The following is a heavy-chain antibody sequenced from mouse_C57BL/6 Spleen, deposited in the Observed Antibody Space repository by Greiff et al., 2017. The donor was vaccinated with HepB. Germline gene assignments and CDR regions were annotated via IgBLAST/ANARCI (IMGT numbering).Heavy chain of an antibody. CDR3: ARGGVTTVVAKDWFAY. CDR2: IDPANGNT. V-gene: IGHV14-3*01. CDR1: GFNIKNTY. J-gene: IGHJ3*01. D-gene: IGHD1-1*01. Sequence: DVKLQESVAELVRPGASVKLSCTASGFNIKNTYMHWVKQRPEQGLEWIGRIDPANGNTKYAPKFQGKATITADTSSNTAYLQLSSLTSEDTAIYYCARGGVTTVVAKDWFAYWGQGTLVTVSA.